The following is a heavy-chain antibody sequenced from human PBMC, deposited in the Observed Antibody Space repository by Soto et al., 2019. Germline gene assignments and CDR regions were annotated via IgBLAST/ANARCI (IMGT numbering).Heavy chain of an antibody. J-gene: IGHJ6*02. CDR1: GYIFTSYD. V-gene: IGHV1-8*01. Sequence: ASVKVSCKASGYIFTSYDINWVRQATGQGLEWMGWMNPNSGNTGYAQKFQGRVTMTRNTSISTAYMELSSLRSEDTAVYYCARAKTTVTTGGYYYYGMDVWGQGTTVTVSS. D-gene: IGHD4-17*01. CDR3: ARAKTTVTTGGYYYYGMDV. CDR2: MNPNSGNT.